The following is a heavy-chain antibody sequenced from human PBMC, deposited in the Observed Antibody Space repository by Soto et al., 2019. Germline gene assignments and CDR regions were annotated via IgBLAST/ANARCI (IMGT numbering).Heavy chain of an antibody. J-gene: IGHJ6*02. Sequence: QVQLVESGGGVVQPGRSLRLSCAASGFTLSRYGMHWVRQAPGKGLEWVSVIWYDGSNKYYADSVKGRFTISRDNSKNTLYMQMNSLRAEDTAEYDCARVEWCYGMDVWGQGTTVTVSS. D-gene: IGHD2-8*01. CDR3: ARVEWCYGMDV. CDR2: IWYDGSNK. V-gene: IGHV3-33*01. CDR1: GFTLSRYG.